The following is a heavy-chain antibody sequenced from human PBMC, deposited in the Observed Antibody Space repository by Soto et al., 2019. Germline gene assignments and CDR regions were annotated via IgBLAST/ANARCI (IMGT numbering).Heavy chain of an antibody. CDR2: INHSGST. V-gene: IGHV4-34*01. D-gene: IGHD2-8*01. CDR3: ARCVRVYYYYGMDV. Sequence: SDTVSPTFVDSGGSFSASYWSWIRQPPGKGLEWIGEINHSGSTNYNPSLKSRVTISVDTSKNQFSLKLSSVTAADTAVYYCARCVRVYYYYGMDVWGQGTTVT. CDR1: GGSFSASY. J-gene: IGHJ6*02.